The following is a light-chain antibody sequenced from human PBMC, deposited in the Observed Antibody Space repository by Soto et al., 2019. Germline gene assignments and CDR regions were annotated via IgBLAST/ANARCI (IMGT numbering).Light chain of an antibody. J-gene: IGKJ4*01. V-gene: IGKV3-11*01. CDR3: QHRSNWLA. CDR2: DAS. CDR1: QSVSIN. Sequence: EIVVTQSPATLSVSPGERPNLSCRASQSVSINLAWYQQKPGQAPRLLIYDASNRATGIPARFSGSGSGTDFTLTISSLEPEDFAVYYCQHRSNWLAFGGGTKVDIK.